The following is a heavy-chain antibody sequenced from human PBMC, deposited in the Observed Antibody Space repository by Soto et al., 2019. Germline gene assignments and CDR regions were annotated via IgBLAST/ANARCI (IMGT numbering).Heavy chain of an antibody. Sequence: GGSLRLSCAASGFTFSSYWMSWVRQAPGKGLEWVANIKQDGSEKYYVDSVKGRFTISRDNAKNSLYLQMNSLRAEATAVYYCARLSAVAGTSGGLFVFDIWGKGPMVTVSS. J-gene: IGHJ3*02. CDR2: IKQDGSEK. CDR1: GFTFSSYW. V-gene: IGHV3-7*05. CDR3: ARLSAVAGTSGGLFVFDI. D-gene: IGHD6-19*01.